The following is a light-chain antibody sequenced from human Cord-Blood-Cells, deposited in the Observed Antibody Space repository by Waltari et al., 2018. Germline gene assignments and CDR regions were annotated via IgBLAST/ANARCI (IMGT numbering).Light chain of an antibody. V-gene: IGKV3-15*01. Sequence: EIVMTQSPATLSVSPGERATLSFRASQSVSSNLAWYQQKPSQAPMLLIYGASTRATGIPARFSGSGSGTEFTLTISSLQSEDFAVYYCQQYNNWPRTFGQGTKVEIK. CDR3: QQYNNWPRT. CDR2: GAS. J-gene: IGKJ1*01. CDR1: QSVSSN.